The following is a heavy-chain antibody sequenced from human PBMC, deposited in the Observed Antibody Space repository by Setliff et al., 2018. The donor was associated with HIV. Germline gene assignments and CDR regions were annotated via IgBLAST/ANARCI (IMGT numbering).Heavy chain of an antibody. D-gene: IGHD2-8*02. J-gene: IGHJ6*03. Sequence: SETLSLTCAVYGGTFSGYSWTWIRRPPGKGLEWIGEIHHSGRTEYNPSLTSRISMSVDSSKNQFSLRMSSVAAADTAVDYCARGRCTGGTCSGRYSYLRIDVWGKGTTVTVSS. V-gene: IGHV4-34*01. CDR2: IHHSGRT. CDR3: ARGRCTGGTCSGRYSYLRIDV. CDR1: GGTFSGYS.